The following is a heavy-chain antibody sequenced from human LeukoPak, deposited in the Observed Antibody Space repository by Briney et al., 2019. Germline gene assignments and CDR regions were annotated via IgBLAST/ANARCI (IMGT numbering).Heavy chain of an antibody. CDR3: ARSLSGYAYYFDC. J-gene: IGHJ4*02. CDR1: GFTFSSYA. V-gene: IGHV3-21*01. CDR2: ISSSGNFI. Sequence: GGSLRLSCAASGFTFSSYAMSWVRQAPGKGLEWVSSISSSGNFIEYADSVKGRFTISRDNAKNSLYLQMNSLRVEDTAFYYCARSLSGYAYYFDCWGQGTLVTVSS. D-gene: IGHD3-3*01.